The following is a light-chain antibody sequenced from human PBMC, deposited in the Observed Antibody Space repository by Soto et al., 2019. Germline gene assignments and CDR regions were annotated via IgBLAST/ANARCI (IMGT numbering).Light chain of an antibody. CDR3: QQYGSSSNT. CDR2: GAS. CDR1: QSVSSSY. V-gene: IGKV3-20*01. J-gene: IGKJ4*01. Sequence: EIVLTQSPGTLSLSPGERDTLSCRASQSVSSSYLAWYQQKPGQAPRLLIYGASSRATGIPDRFSGSGSGTDFTLTISSLEHEDFAVYYCQQYGSSSNTFGGGSKVDIK.